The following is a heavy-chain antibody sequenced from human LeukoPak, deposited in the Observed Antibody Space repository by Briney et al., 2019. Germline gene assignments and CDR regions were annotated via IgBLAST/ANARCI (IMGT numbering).Heavy chain of an antibody. Sequence: ASVKVSCKASGYTFTSYYMHWVRQAPGQGLEWMGLINPISSGATYAQKFQGRVTMAWDTSTSTVEMELSSLRSEDTAVYYCTRDPQTWGQGTLVTVSS. CDR2: INPISSGA. V-gene: IGHV1-46*01. J-gene: IGHJ5*02. CDR3: TRDPQT. CDR1: GYTFTSYY.